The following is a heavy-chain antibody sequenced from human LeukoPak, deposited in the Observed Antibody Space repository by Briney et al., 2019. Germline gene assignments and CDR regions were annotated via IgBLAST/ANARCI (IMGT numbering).Heavy chain of an antibody. CDR1: GFTFSSYL. CDR2: ICSSGSTI. V-gene: IGHV3-11*01. Sequence: GGSLRLSCAASGFTFSSYLMNWVRQAPGKGLEGVSYICSSGSTIYYAASVKGRFTISRDNAKNSMYLQMNSLRAEDTAVYYCAPSSWSYYFDYWGQGTLVIVSS. D-gene: IGHD6-13*01. CDR3: APSSWSYYFDY. J-gene: IGHJ4*02.